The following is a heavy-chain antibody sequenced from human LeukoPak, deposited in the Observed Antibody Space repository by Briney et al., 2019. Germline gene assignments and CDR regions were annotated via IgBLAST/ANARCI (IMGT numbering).Heavy chain of an antibody. CDR3: ARDRADSGYELNDY. V-gene: IGHV3-11*04. CDR2: ISSSASTI. J-gene: IGHJ4*02. Sequence: KPGGSLRLSCAASGFTFSDYYMSWIRQAPGKGLEWVSYISSSASTIYYADSVKGRFTISRDNAKNSLYLQMNSLRAEDTAVYYCARDRADSGYELNDYWGQGTLVTVSS. D-gene: IGHD5-12*01. CDR1: GFTFSDYY.